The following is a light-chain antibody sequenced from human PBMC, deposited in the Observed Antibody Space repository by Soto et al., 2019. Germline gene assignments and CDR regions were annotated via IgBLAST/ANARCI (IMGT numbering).Light chain of an antibody. CDR3: QPYGSSPET. CDR1: QSVSSSY. Sequence: EIVLTQSPGTLSLSPGERATLSCRASQSVSSSYLAWYQQKPGQAPRLLIFGASSRAAGIPDRFTGSGSGTDFTLTSSRLEPEDFAVYYCQPYGSSPETFGQGPKVEV. V-gene: IGKV3-20*01. CDR2: GAS. J-gene: IGKJ1*01.